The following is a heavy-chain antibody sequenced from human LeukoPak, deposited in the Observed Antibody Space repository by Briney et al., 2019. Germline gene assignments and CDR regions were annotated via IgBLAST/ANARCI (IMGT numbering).Heavy chain of an antibody. CDR1: GFTFSSYS. CDR2: ISSSSSYI. Sequence: GGSLRLSCAASGFTFSSYSMNWVRQAPGKGLEWVSSISSSSSYIYYADSVKGRFTISRDNAKNSLYLQMNSLRAEDTAVYYCARVARRGPGGNIVVVPAAIDYWGQGTLVTVSS. V-gene: IGHV3-21*01. CDR3: ARVARRGPGGNIVVVPAAIDY. J-gene: IGHJ4*02. D-gene: IGHD2-2*01.